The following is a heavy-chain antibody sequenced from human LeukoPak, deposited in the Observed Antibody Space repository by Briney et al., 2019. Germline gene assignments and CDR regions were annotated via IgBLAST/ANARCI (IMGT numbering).Heavy chain of an antibody. D-gene: IGHD2-2*01. Sequence: PGGSLRLSCAASGFTFSDYYMSWIRQAPGKGLEWVSYISSSGSTIYYADSVKGRFTISRDNAKNSLYLQMNSLRAEDTAVYYCARDLWGYCSSTSCQNGYYFDYWGQGTLVTVPS. J-gene: IGHJ4*02. V-gene: IGHV3-11*01. CDR2: ISSSGSTI. CDR1: GFTFSDYY. CDR3: ARDLWGYCSSTSCQNGYYFDY.